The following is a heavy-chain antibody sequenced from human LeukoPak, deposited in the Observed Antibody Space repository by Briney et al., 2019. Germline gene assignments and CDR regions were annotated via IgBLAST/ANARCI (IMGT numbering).Heavy chain of an antibody. Sequence: PGGSLRLSCAVSGFTFSSYAMNWVRQAPGKGLEWVSTISGTGSSTYYADSAKGRFTISRDNSKDTLFLQLNSLTAADTAMYFCAKASVAIPQYCNSWGQGTLVTVSS. D-gene: IGHD2-2*02. J-gene: IGHJ5*02. CDR2: ISGTGSST. V-gene: IGHV3-23*01. CDR3: AKASVAIPQYCNS. CDR1: GFTFSSYA.